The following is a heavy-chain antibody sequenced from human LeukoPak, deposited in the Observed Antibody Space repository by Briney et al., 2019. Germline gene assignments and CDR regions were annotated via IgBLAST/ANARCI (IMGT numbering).Heavy chain of an antibody. CDR3: APLGVGATDY. D-gene: IGHD1-26*01. CDR2: INHSGST. V-gene: IGHV4-34*01. J-gene: IGHJ4*02. CDR1: GGSFSGYY. Sequence: SETLSLTCAVYGGSFSGYYWSWIRQPPGKGLEWIGEINHSGSTNYNPSLKSRVTISVDTSKNQFCLKLSSVTAADTAVYYCAPLGVGATDYWGQGTLVTVSS.